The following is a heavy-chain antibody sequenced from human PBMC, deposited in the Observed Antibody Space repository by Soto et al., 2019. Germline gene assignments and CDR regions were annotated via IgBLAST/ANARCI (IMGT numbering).Heavy chain of an antibody. CDR2: IYYSGST. Sequence: PSETLSLTYTVSGGSISSGGYYWSWIRQHPGKGLEWIGYIYYSGSTYYNPSLKSRVTISVDTSKNQFSLKLSSVTAADTAVYYCARDLLVRDSSGPLTPYYYYGMDVWGQGTTVTVSS. CDR3: ARDLLVRDSSGPLTPYYYYGMDV. V-gene: IGHV4-31*03. D-gene: IGHD3-22*01. CDR1: GGSISSGGYY. J-gene: IGHJ6*02.